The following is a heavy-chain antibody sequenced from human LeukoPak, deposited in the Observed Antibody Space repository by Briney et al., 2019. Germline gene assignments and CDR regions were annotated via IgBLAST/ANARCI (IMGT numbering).Heavy chain of an antibody. CDR2: IRSKANSYAT. CDR1: GFTFSGSA. V-gene: IGHV3-73*01. Sequence: GGSLRLSCAASGFTFSGSAMHWVRQASGKGLEWVGRIRSKANSYATAYAASVKGRLTISRDNSKNTAYLQMNSLRTAVTAMYYRTRRGEPGIAHYWGQGTLVTVSS. J-gene: IGHJ4*02. D-gene: IGHD6-13*01. CDR3: TRRGEPGIAHY.